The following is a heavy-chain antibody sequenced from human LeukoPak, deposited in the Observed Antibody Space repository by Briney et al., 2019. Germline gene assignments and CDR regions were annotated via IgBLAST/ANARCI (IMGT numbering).Heavy chain of an antibody. D-gene: IGHD3-3*01. V-gene: IGHV3-30*02. CDR3: AKDLRITIFGVVISPLDY. CDR2: IRYDGSNK. J-gene: IGHJ4*02. CDR1: GFTFSGYG. Sequence: GGSLRLSCAASGFTFSGYGMHWVRQAPGKGLEWVAFIRYDGSNKYYADSVKGRFTISRDNSKNTLYLQMNSLRAEDTAVYYCAKDLRITIFGVVISPLDYWGQGTLVTVSS.